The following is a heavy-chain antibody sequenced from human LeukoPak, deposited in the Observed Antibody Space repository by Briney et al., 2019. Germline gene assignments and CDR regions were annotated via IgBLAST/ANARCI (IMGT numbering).Heavy chain of an antibody. J-gene: IGHJ4*02. D-gene: IGHD2-2*01. Sequence: GRSLRLSCAASGFSFSSYGMHWVRQAPGKGLEWAAVISYDGNKEYYVDSVKGRFTISRDNSKNMLYLQMDSLRAEDTAVYHCARERATSTSTWSFDYWGQGTLVTVSS. CDR2: ISYDGNKE. CDR1: GFSFSSYG. V-gene: IGHV3-30*03. CDR3: ARERATSTSTWSFDY.